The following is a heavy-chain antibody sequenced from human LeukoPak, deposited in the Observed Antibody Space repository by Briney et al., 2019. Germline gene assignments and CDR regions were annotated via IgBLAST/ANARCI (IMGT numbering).Heavy chain of an antibody. CDR1: GYTFTSYG. D-gene: IGHD6-13*01. CDR3: ARGFRSIAAADTYNWFDP. Sequence: ASVKVSCKASGYTFTSYGISWVRQAPGQVLEWMGWISAYNDNTNYAQKLQGRVTMTTDTSTSTAYMELRSLRSDDTAVYYCARGFRSIAAADTYNWFDPWGQGTLVTVSS. V-gene: IGHV1-18*01. CDR2: ISAYNDNT. J-gene: IGHJ5*02.